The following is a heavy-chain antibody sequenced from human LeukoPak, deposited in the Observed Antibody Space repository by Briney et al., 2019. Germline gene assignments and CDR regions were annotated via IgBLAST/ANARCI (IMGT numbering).Heavy chain of an antibody. J-gene: IGHJ3*02. Sequence: PGGSLRLSCAASGFTFSSYAMTWVRQAPGKGLEWVSGISASGGSTYYAASVKGRFTGSRDKSRNTLSLQMDSLGAEDTAVYYCAIDQRTSAIKGAFDIWGQGTMVTVSS. D-gene: IGHD2-2*01. CDR3: AIDQRTSAIKGAFDI. V-gene: IGHV3-23*01. CDR2: ISASGGST. CDR1: GFTFSSYA.